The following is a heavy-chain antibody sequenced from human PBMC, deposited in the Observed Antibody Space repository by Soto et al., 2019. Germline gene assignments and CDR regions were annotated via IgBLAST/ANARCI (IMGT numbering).Heavy chain of an antibody. V-gene: IGHV3-73*01. CDR2: IRSQAKNYAT. CDR1: GLTFSDSA. J-gene: IGHJ4*02. Sequence: GGSLRLSCAASGLTFSDSALHWVRQASGKGLEWVGRIRSQAKNYATTYGASMKGRFTISRDDSKNTAYLQMDSLKTEDTAVYYCTRGPPNYFDYWGQGTLVTVS. CDR3: TRGPPNYFDY.